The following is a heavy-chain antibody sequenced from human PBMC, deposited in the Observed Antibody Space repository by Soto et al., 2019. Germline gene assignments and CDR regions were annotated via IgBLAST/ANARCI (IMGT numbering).Heavy chain of an antibody. CDR3: AKNFSFGS. CDR1: GFTVSSSA. V-gene: IGHV3-23*01. Sequence: PGGSLRLSWAASGFTVSSSAMSWLRQAPGKGLEWVSSINGGDECTKYAESVKGRFTISRDNPKNTLYLQMNSLRAEDTAVYYYAKNFSFGSWGQGTLVTVSS. J-gene: IGHJ4*02. CDR2: INGGDECT.